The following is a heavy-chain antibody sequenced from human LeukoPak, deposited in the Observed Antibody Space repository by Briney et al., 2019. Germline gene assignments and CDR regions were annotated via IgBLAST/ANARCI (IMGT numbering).Heavy chain of an antibody. CDR1: GGSISNYH. J-gene: IGHJ4*02. D-gene: IGHD4-11*01. CDR2: IYYSGIT. V-gene: IGHV4-59*03. CDR3: AVRSAVTSRYYFDY. Sequence: PSETLSLTCTVSGGSISNYHWTWIRQPPERGLEWIGYIYYSGITNYNPSLKSRVTMSVDTSRNQFYQRLNSVTAADTAVYYCAVRSAVTSRYYFDYWGQGSLVTVSS.